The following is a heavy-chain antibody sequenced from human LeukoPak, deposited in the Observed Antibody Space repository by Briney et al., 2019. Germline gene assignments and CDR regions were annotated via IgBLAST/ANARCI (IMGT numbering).Heavy chain of an antibody. J-gene: IGHJ3*01. D-gene: IGHD4-17*01. CDR1: GGSISSSTYY. CDR2: IYYSGST. CDR3: ARTYGDYDDASDV. V-gene: IGHV4-39*01. Sequence: SETLSLTCTVSGGSISSSTYYWGWIRQPPGKGLEWIGSIYYSGSTYNNPSLKSRVTIFVDTSKNQFSLKLSSATATDTAVYYCARTYGDYDDASDVWGQGTMVTVSS.